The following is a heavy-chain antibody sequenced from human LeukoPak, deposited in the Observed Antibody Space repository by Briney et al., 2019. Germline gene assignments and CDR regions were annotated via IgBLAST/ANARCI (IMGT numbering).Heavy chain of an antibody. D-gene: IGHD1-20*01. J-gene: IGHJ6*02. V-gene: IGHV4-30-2*01. Sequence: PSQTLSLTCAVSGGSISSGGYSWSWIRQPPGKGLEWIGYIYHSGSTNYNPSLKSRVTISVDTSKSQFSLKLTSVTAADTAVYYCVRDNSYNWNYNYYYGMDVWGQGTTVTVSS. CDR2: IYHSGST. CDR3: VRDNSYNWNYNYYYGMDV. CDR1: GGSISSGGYS.